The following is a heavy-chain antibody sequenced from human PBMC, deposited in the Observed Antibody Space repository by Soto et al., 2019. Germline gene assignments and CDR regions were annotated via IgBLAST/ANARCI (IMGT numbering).Heavy chain of an antibody. CDR1: GFTFGADW. V-gene: IGHV3-7*03. D-gene: IGHD2-2*02. CDR2: INRAGDDR. Sequence: LRLSCACSGFTFGADWMTWVRQAPGNGLEWVANINRAGDDRYYADSVKGRFTLSRDNARNSLYLQMNSLRADDTAVYYCTRDLDTRGSAPISEGWVQGTPLTVYS. CDR3: TRDLDTRGSAPISEG. J-gene: IGHJ4*02.